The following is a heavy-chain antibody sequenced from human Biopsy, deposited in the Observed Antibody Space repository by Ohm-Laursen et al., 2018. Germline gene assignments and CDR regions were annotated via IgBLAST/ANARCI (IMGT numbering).Heavy chain of an antibody. D-gene: IGHD3-22*01. Sequence: SDTLSLTSTVSGDSISSYYWSWIRQPPGKGLQWIGCVYYTGSTDYNPSLQSRVTISVDTSKNHFSLRLRSVTPADAAIYYCARDRGYYSDRTVPGYFDLWGRGTLVTVSS. CDR2: VYYTGST. J-gene: IGHJ2*01. CDR3: ARDRGYYSDRTVPGYFDL. CDR1: GDSISSYY. V-gene: IGHV4-59*01.